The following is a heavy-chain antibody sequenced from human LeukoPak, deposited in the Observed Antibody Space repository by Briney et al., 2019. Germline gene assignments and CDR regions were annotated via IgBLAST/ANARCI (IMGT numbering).Heavy chain of an antibody. CDR3: AKDSYSSGWADY. CDR1: GFTFSSYW. D-gene: IGHD6-19*01. J-gene: IGHJ4*02. V-gene: IGHV3-74*01. CDR2: INSDGSST. Sequence: GGSLRLSCAASGFTFSSYWMHWVRQAPGKGLVWVSRINSDGSSTSYADSVKGRFTISRDNAKNTLYLQMNSLRAEDTAVYYCAKDSYSSGWADYWGQGTLVTVSS.